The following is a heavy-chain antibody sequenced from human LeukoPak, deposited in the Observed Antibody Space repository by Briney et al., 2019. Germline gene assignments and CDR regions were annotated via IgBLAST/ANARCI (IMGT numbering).Heavy chain of an antibody. Sequence: SETLSLTCTVSGYSISSGYYWGWIRQPPGKGLEWIGSIYHSGSTYYNPSLKSRVTISVDTSKSQFSLKLSSVTAADTAVCYCARMVIRWFDPWGQGTLVTVSS. D-gene: IGHD4-23*01. V-gene: IGHV4-38-2*02. CDR2: IYHSGST. CDR1: GYSISSGYY. J-gene: IGHJ5*02. CDR3: ARMVIRWFDP.